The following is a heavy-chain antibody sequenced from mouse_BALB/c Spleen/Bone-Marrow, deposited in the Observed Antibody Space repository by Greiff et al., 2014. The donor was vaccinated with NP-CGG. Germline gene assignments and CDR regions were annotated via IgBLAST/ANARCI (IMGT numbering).Heavy chain of an antibody. CDR1: GYSFTGYY. D-gene: IGHD1-2*01. Sequence: EVQGVESGPDLVKPGASVKISCKASGYSFTGYYMHWVKQSLGKSLEWIGRVNPNNGGTSFNQKFKGKAIFTVDKSSSAAYMELRSLTSEDSAVYYCHYYGYGGAMDYWGQGTSVTVSA. V-gene: IGHV1-26*01. J-gene: IGHJ4*01. CDR2: VNPNNGGT. CDR3: HYYGYGGAMDY.